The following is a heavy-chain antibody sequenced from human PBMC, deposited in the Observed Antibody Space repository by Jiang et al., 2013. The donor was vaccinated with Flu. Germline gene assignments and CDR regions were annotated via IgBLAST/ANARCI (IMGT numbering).Heavy chain of an antibody. Sequence: LLKPSETLSLTCTVSGGSISSSSYYWGWIRQPPGKGLEWIGSIYYSGSTYYNPSLKSRVTISVDTSKNQFSLKLSSVTAADTAVYYCARLGDSSGYYGYYFDYWGQGTLVTVSS. J-gene: IGHJ4*02. D-gene: IGHD3-22*01. CDR2: IYYSGST. CDR1: GGSISSSSYY. CDR3: ARLGDSSGYYGYYFDY. V-gene: IGHV4-39*01.